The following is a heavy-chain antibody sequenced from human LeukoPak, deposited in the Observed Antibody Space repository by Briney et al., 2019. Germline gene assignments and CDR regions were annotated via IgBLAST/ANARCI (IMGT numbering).Heavy chain of an antibody. CDR2: ISSSSSYI. CDR3: ARGDGEIDY. J-gene: IGHJ4*02. D-gene: IGHD7-27*01. V-gene: IGHV3-21*01. CDR1: GFTFSSGFTFSSYT. Sequence: GGSLRLSCAASGFTFSSGFTFSSYTMNWVRQAPGKGLEWVSSISSSSSYIYYADSMKGRFTISRDNAKNSLYLQMNSLRAEDTAVYYCARGDGEIDYWGQGTLVTVSS.